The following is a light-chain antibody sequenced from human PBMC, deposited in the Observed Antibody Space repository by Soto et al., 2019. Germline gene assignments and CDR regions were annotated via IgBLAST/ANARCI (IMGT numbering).Light chain of an antibody. Sequence: QSALTQPPSASGSPGQSVTISCTGTSSDVGGYNYVSWYQQHPGKAPKLMIHEVTKRPSGVPDRFSGSKSGNTASLTVSGLQAEDEAYYYCSSYAGSNNLVFGGGTKLTVL. J-gene: IGLJ2*01. CDR1: SSDVGGYNY. CDR2: EVT. CDR3: SSYAGSNNLV. V-gene: IGLV2-8*01.